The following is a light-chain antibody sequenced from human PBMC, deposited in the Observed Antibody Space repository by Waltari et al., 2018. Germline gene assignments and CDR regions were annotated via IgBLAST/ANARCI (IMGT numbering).Light chain of an antibody. Sequence: QSALTQPASVSGSPGQSITISCTGTTSDIGAYNYVAWYQQHPGKAPKVVISDVTNRPSVVSNRCSGSKSGNTASLTISGLQAEDEADYYCSSFTSGSTWVFGGGTKLTVL. CDR1: TSDIGAYNY. V-gene: IGLV2-14*03. CDR3: SSFTSGSTWV. CDR2: DVT. J-gene: IGLJ3*02.